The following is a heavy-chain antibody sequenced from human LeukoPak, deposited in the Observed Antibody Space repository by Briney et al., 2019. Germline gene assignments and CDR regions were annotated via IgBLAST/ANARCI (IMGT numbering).Heavy chain of an antibody. CDR3: ASRNLYYYDSSGYFY. D-gene: IGHD3-22*01. V-gene: IGHV3-7*01. Sequence: GGSLRLSCAASGFTFSSYWMSWVRQAPGKGLEWVANIKQDGSEKYYVDSVKGRFTISRDNAKNLLYLQMNSLRAEDTAVYYCASRNLYYYDSSGYFYWGQGTLVTVSS. CDR2: IKQDGSEK. CDR1: GFTFSSYW. J-gene: IGHJ4*02.